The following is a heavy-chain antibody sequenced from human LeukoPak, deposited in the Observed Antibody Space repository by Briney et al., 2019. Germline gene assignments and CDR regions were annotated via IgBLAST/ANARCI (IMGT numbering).Heavy chain of an antibody. J-gene: IGHJ6*02. Sequence: GGSLRLSCAASGFTFSSYGMNWGRQAPGKGLEWVSYISSSGSTIYYADSVKGRFTISRDNAKNSLYLQMNSLRAEDTAVYYCARDLGSSWQLLINYYGMDVWGQGTTLTVSS. V-gene: IGHV3-48*03. CDR1: GFTFSSYG. CDR3: ARDLGSSWQLLINYYGMDV. D-gene: IGHD6-13*01. CDR2: ISSSGSTI.